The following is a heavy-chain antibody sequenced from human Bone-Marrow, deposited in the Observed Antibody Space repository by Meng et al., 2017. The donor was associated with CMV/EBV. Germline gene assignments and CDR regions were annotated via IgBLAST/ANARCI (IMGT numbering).Heavy chain of an antibody. D-gene: IGHD3-16*02. V-gene: IGHV3-7*01. Sequence: GESLKISCAASGFTFSSYWMSWVRQAPGKGLEWVANIKQDGSEKYYVDSVKGRFTISRDNAKNSLYLQMNSLRAEDTAVYYCARGSAGLSTDYYCYGMDVWGQGTTVTVSS. CDR1: GFTFSSYW. CDR3: ARGSAGLSTDYYCYGMDV. CDR2: IKQDGSEK. J-gene: IGHJ6*02.